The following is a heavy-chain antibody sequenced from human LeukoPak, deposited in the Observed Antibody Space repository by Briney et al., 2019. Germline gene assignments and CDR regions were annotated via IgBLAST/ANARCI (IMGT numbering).Heavy chain of an antibody. CDR1: GGSISSGGYS. CDR2: IYHSGST. V-gene: IGHV4-30-2*01. J-gene: IGHJ5*02. D-gene: IGHD2-2*01. Sequence: SQTLSLTCAVSGGSISSGGYSWSWIRQPPGKGLERIGYIYHSGSTYYNPSLKSRVTISVDRSKNQFSLKLSSVTAADTAVYYCAREIGQYQLLSNWFDPWGQGTLVTVSS. CDR3: AREIGQYQLLSNWFDP.